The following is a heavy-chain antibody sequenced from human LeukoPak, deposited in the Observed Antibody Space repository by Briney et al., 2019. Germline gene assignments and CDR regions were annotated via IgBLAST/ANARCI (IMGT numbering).Heavy chain of an antibody. CDR1: GFTVSSHY. Sequence: GGSLRLSCEASGFTVSSHYMSWVRQAPGKGLEWVSVFYVGGATYYADSVKRRFTISRDTSKNTLYLQMNSLSAGDTAVYYCARGDAYNFFDSWGQGTLVTVSS. J-gene: IGHJ4*02. CDR3: ARGDAYNFFDS. D-gene: IGHD1-1*01. CDR2: FYVGGAT. V-gene: IGHV3-66*02.